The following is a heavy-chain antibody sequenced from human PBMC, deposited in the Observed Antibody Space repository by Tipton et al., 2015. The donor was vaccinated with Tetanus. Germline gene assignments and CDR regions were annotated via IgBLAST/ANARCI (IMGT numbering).Heavy chain of an antibody. D-gene: IGHD3-3*01. Sequence: GSLRLSCAASGFTFSSYAMSWVRQAPGKGLEWVSAISGSGGSTYYADSVKGRFTISRDNSKNTLYLQMNSLRAEDTAVYYCAKDFVPLWSYYDFWSGYPDRGAYGMDVWGQGTTVTVSS. CDR2: ISGSGGST. CDR3: AKDFVPLWSYYDFWSGYPDRGAYGMDV. V-gene: IGHV3-23*01. CDR1: GFTFSSYA. J-gene: IGHJ6*02.